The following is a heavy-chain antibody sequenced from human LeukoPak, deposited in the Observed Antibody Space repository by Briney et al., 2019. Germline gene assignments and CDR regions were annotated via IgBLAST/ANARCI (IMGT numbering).Heavy chain of an antibody. J-gene: IGHJ4*02. CDR3: ARHTAMVTHFDY. Sequence: SETLSLTCTVSGGSISSYYWSWTRQPPGKGLEWIGYIYYSGSTNCNPSLKSRVTISVDTSKNQFSLKLSSVTAADTAVYYCARHTAMVTHFDYWGQGTLVTVSS. CDR2: IYYSGST. V-gene: IGHV4-59*08. CDR1: GGSISSYY. D-gene: IGHD5-18*01.